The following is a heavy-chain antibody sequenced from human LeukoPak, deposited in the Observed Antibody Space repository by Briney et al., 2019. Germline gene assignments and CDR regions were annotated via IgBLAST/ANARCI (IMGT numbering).Heavy chain of an antibody. CDR1: GYTFTGYY. D-gene: IGHD2-2*02. J-gene: IGHJ4*02. CDR2: INPNSGGT. CDR3: ARVTAAIFNFDY. Sequence: ASVKVSCKASGYTFTGYYMHWVRQAPGQGLEWMGWINPNSGGTNYAQKFQGRVAMTRDTSISTAYMELSRLRSDDTAVYYCARVTAAIFNFDYWGQGTLVTVSS. V-gene: IGHV1-2*02.